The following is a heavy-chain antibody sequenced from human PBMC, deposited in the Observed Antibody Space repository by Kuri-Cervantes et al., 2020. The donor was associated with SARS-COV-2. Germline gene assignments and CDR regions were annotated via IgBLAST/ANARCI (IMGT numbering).Heavy chain of an antibody. D-gene: IGHD2-8*02. CDR3: ARGEGIVLVVYALAFDI. CDR1: GGSFSGYY. CDR2: INHSGST. V-gene: IGHV4-34*01. Sequence: SQTLSLTCAVYGGSFSGYYWSWIRQPPGKGLEWIGEINHSGSTNYNPSPKSRVTISVDTSKNQFSLKLSSVTAADTAVYYCARGEGIVLVVYALAFDIWGQGTMVTVSS. J-gene: IGHJ3*02.